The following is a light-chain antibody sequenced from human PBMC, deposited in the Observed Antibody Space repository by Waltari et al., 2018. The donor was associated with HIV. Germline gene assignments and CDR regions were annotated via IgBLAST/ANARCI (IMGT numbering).Light chain of an antibody. CDR3: QQYYSTPLT. V-gene: IGKV4-1*01. J-gene: IGKJ4*01. Sequence: DIVMTQSPDSLDVSLGERATINCKSSQSVLYSSNNKNYLAWYQQKPGQPPKLLIYWASTRESGVPDRFSGSGSGTDFTLTISSLQAEDVAVYYCQQYYSTPLTFGGGTTVEIK. CDR1: QSVLYSSNNKNY. CDR2: WAS.